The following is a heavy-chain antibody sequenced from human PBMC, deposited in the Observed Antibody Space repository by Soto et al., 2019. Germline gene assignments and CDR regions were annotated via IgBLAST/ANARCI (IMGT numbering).Heavy chain of an antibody. CDR1: GFVFTDYY. CDR3: ARVSPPPDY. V-gene: IGHV3-11*01. CDR2: ISTSGSTI. Sequence: GGSLRLSCAASGFVFTDYYMTWIRQALGKELEWVSYISTSGSTINYADSVKGRFTISRDNAKNSLYLQMNSLRAEDTAVYYCARVSPPPDYWGQGTLVTVSS. J-gene: IGHJ4*02.